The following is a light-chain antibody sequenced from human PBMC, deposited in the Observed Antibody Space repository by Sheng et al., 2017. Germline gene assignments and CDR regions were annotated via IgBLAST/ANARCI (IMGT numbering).Light chain of an antibody. CDR2: VIR. Sequence: QSVLTQPPSVSGAPGQRVTISCTGSELQHPGQVMMYTGTSNFQEEPPNSSYMVIRIGPQGSPTDSLAPSLGTSASLTITGLQAEDEADYYCQSYDSVLSVFGGGTQVTV. CDR1: ELQHPGQVM. CDR3: QSYDSVLSV. V-gene: IGLV1-40*01. J-gene: IGLJ3*02.